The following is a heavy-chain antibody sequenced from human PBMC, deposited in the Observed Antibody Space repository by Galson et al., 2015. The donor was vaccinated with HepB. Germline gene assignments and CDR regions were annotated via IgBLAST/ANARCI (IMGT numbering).Heavy chain of an antibody. CDR1: GYTFTSYA. J-gene: IGHJ6*02. CDR2: INAANGNT. V-gene: IGHV1-3*01. CDR3: ARLTSYGMDV. Sequence: SVKVSCKASGYTFTSYAMYWVRQAPGQRLEWMGWINAANGNTKYSQRFQGRVTITRDTSASTAYMELSSLRSEDTAVYYCARLTSYGMDVWGQGTTVTVSS. D-gene: IGHD3-9*01.